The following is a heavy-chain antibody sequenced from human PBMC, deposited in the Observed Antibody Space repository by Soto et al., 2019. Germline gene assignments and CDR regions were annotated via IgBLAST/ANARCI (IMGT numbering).Heavy chain of an antibody. J-gene: IGHJ4*02. CDR2: IIGSGTST. CDR3: AKPDY. V-gene: IGHV3-23*01. Sequence: EVQLLESGGGLVQPGGSLRLSCAASGFTFSTYVMSWVRQATGKGLEWVSTIIGSGTSTYYAGAVKGRFTISRDNSRNTLYLQLNSLRAEDTAVYYCAKPDYWGQVTLVTVSS. CDR1: GFTFSTYV.